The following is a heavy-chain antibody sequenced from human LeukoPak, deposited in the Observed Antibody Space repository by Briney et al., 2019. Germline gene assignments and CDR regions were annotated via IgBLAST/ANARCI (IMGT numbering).Heavy chain of an antibody. J-gene: IGHJ4*02. CDR1: GGSISSGGYY. V-gene: IGHV4-31*03. CDR3: VRGPAATLFDY. Sequence: SQTLSLTCTVSGGSISSGGYYWSWIRQHPGKGLEWIGYIYYSGSTYYNPSLKSRVTISVDTSKNQFSLKLSSVTAADTAVYYCVRGPAATLFDYWGQGTLVTVSS. D-gene: IGHD2-2*01. CDR2: IYYSGST.